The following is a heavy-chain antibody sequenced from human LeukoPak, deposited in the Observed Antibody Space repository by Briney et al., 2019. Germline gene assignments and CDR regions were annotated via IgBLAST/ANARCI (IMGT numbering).Heavy chain of an antibody. J-gene: IGHJ6*02. CDR1: GGTFSSYA. CDR3: ARDSAIFGVVIIPYYYYGMDV. V-gene: IGHV1-69*04. CDR2: IIPILGIA. Sequence: SVKVSRKASGGTFSSYAISWVRQAPGQGLEWMGRIIPILGIANYAQKFQGRVTITADKSTSTAYMELSSLRSEDTAVYYCARDSAIFGVVIIPYYYYGMDVWGQGTTVTVSS. D-gene: IGHD3-3*01.